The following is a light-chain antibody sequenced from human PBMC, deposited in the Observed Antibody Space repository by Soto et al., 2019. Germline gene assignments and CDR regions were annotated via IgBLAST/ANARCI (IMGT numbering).Light chain of an antibody. CDR3: GTWDSSLSADV. V-gene: IGLV1-51*02. CDR1: SSNIGNNY. J-gene: IGLJ7*01. Sequence: QAVLTLPPSVSAAPGLKVTISCSGSSSNIGNNYVSWYQQLPGAAPKLLIYENNKRPSGIPDRFSGSKSGTSATLGITGLQTGDEADYYCGTWDSSLSADVLGGGTQLTVL. CDR2: ENN.